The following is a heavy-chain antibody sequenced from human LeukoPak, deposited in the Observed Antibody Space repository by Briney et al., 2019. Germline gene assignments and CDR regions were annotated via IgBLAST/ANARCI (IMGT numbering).Heavy chain of an antibody. J-gene: IGHJ4*02. V-gene: IGHV3-30*02. Sequence: GGSLRLSCAASGSTFSSYGMHWVRQAPGKGLEWVAFIRYDGSNKYYADSVKGRFTISRDNSKNTLYLQMNSLRAEDTAVYYCAKEGYSYGYGYYFDYWGQGTLVTVSS. CDR3: AKEGYSYGYGYYFDY. D-gene: IGHD5-18*01. CDR2: IRYDGSNK. CDR1: GSTFSSYG.